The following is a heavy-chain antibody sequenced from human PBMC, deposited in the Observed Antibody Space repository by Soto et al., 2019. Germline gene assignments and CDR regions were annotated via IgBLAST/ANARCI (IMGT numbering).Heavy chain of an antibody. CDR2: MNPHSGNT. J-gene: IGHJ4*02. D-gene: IGHD4-17*01. CDR1: GYTFTSYD. V-gene: IGHV1-8*01. CDR3: ARPLYGDNADS. Sequence: QVQLVQSGAEVKKPGASVKVSCKASGYTFTSYDINWVRQDTGQGLEWMGWMNPHSGNTGYAQKFQGRVTMTRNTSISTAYMELSRLRSADTAVYYCARPLYGDNADSWGQGTLVTVS.